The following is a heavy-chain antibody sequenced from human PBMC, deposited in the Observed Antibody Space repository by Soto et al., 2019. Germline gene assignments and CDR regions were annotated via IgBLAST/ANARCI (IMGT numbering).Heavy chain of an antibody. Sequence: GESLKISCKGSGYSFTSYWIGWVRQMPGKGLEWMGIIYPGDSDTRYSPSFQGQVTISADKSISTAYLQWSSLKASDTAMYYCARHVPGSYSSSYYYYYGMDVWGQGTTVTVSS. CDR1: GYSFTSYW. J-gene: IGHJ6*02. CDR2: IYPGDSDT. D-gene: IGHD6-13*01. CDR3: ARHVPGSYSSSYYYYYGMDV. V-gene: IGHV5-51*01.